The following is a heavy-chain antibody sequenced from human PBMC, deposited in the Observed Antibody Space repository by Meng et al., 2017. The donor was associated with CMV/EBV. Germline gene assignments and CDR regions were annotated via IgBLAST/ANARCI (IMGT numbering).Heavy chain of an antibody. D-gene: IGHD6-13*01. CDR1: GGSISSSSYY. CDR3: ARAIAAASIYCFQH. CDR2: IYYSGST. Sequence: SETLSLTCTVSGGSISSSSYYWGWIRQPPGKGLEWIGSIYYSGSTYYNPSLKSRVTISVDTSKNQFSLKLSSVTAADTAVYYCARAIAAASIYCFQHWGQGTLVTVSS. J-gene: IGHJ1*01. V-gene: IGHV4-39*07.